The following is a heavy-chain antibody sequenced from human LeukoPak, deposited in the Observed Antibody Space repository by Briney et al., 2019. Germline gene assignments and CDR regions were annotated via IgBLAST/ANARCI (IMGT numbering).Heavy chain of an antibody. D-gene: IGHD3-3*01. Sequence: GASVKVSCKASGYTFTSYGISWVRQAPGQGLEWMGWISAYNGNTNYAQKLQGRVTMTTDTSTSTAYMELRSLRSDDTAVYYCARDRHRFLEWLLHPIDCWGQGTLVTVSS. V-gene: IGHV1-18*01. CDR1: GYTFTSYG. CDR3: ARDRHRFLEWLLHPIDC. CDR2: ISAYNGNT. J-gene: IGHJ4*02.